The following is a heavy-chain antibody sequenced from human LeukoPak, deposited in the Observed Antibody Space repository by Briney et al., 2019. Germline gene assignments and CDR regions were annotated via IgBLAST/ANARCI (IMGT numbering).Heavy chain of an antibody. CDR3: AKFSYDFIWGSYRYPQGAYFDY. J-gene: IGHJ4*02. CDR1: GFTFSNYG. CDR2: INSGGGIT. Sequence: GGSLRLSCAASGFTFSNYGMSWVRQAPGKGLEWVSGINSGGGITYYADSVKGRFTISRDSSKNTLYLQMNSLRAEDTAVYYCAKFSYDFIWGSYRYPQGAYFDYWGQGTLVTVSS. V-gene: IGHV3-23*01. D-gene: IGHD3-16*02.